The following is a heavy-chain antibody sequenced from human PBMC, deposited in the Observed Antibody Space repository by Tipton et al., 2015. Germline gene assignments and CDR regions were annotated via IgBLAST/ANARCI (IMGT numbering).Heavy chain of an antibody. D-gene: IGHD4-11*01. CDR3: AREGESYSYFEY. CDR1: GGSITDYY. CDR2: FYYGGNT. Sequence: TLSLTCTVSGGSITDYYWSWIRQPPGKALEWIGFFYYGGNTNYNPSLKSRVTMSVDTSKYQFSLKVTSVTAADTAVYYCAREGESYSYFEYWGEGALVTVSS. J-gene: IGHJ4*02. V-gene: IGHV4-59*01.